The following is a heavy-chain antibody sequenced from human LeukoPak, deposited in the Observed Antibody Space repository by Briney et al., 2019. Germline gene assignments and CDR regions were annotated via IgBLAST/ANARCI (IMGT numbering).Heavy chain of an antibody. Sequence: GTLSLTCAVSGGSISSSNWWSWVRQPPGKGLEWVSSISSSSSYIYYADSVKGRFTISRDNAKNSLYLQMNSLRAEDTAVYYCARDRDSSGWFDFNAFDIWGRGTMVTVSS. CDR3: ARDRDSSGWFDFNAFDI. J-gene: IGHJ3*02. V-gene: IGHV3-21*01. CDR1: GGSISSSN. CDR2: ISSSSSYI. D-gene: IGHD6-19*01.